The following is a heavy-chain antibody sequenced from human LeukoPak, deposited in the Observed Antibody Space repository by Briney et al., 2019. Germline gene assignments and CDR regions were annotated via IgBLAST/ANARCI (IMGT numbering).Heavy chain of an antibody. V-gene: IGHV3-48*03. Sequence: GGSLRLSCTVSGFTLSSYEMSWIRQAPGKGLEWVSSIDYDGGSGHYADSVKGRFTISRDNAKNSLYLQMNSLRAEDTAVYYCARDVQVATIYPLDYWGQGTLVTVSS. J-gene: IGHJ4*02. CDR3: ARDVQVATIYPLDY. D-gene: IGHD5-12*01. CDR1: GFTLSSYE. CDR2: IDYDGGSG.